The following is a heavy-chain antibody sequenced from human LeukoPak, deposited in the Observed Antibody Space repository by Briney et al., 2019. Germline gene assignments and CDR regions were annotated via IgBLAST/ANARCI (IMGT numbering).Heavy chain of an antibody. CDR2: ISTTSSNI. CDR1: GFTFSNAW. D-gene: IGHD3-3*01. J-gene: IGHJ4*02. Sequence: PGGSLRLSCAASGFTFSNAWMNWVRQAPGKGLEWVSYISTTSSNIYYADSVEGRFTISRDNAKNLLYLQMDSLRDEDTAVYYCSRDGGFWSAYPLDYWGQGTLVTVSA. CDR3: SRDGGFWSAYPLDY. V-gene: IGHV3-48*02.